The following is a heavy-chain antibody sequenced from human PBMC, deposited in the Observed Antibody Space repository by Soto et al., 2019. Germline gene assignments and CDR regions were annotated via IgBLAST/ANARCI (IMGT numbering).Heavy chain of an antibody. D-gene: IGHD3-10*01. CDR1: GFTFGDYA. Sequence: GGSLRLSCTASGFTFGDYAMSWFRQAPGKGLEWVGFIRSKAYGGTTEYAASVKGRFTISRDDSKSIAYLQMNSLKTEDTAVYYCTREAALLWFGDGPRDYYYYMDVWGKGTTVTVSS. V-gene: IGHV3-49*03. J-gene: IGHJ6*03. CDR2: IRSKAYGGTT. CDR3: TREAALLWFGDGPRDYYYYMDV.